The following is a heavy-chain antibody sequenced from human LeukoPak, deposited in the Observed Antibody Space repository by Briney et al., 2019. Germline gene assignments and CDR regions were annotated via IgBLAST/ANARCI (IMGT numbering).Heavy chain of an antibody. Sequence: SETLSLTCAVSGGSISSSNWWSWVRQPPGKGLEWIGEIYHSGSTNYNPSLKSRVTISVDKSKNQFSLKLSSVTAADTAVYYCARDCWAMDSSSWYGLCWFDPWGQGTLVTVSS. J-gene: IGHJ5*02. CDR1: GGSISSSNW. CDR3: ARDCWAMDSSSWYGLCWFDP. D-gene: IGHD6-13*01. V-gene: IGHV4-4*02. CDR2: IYHSGST.